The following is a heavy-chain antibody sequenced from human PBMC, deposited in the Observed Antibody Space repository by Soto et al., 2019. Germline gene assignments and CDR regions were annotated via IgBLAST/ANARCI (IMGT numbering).Heavy chain of an antibody. CDR1: GYTFTSYA. CDR3: AGLCPSVVAGEQNCYFDL. V-gene: IGHV1-3*01. Sequence: QVQLVQSGAEVKKPGASVKVSCKASGYTFTSYAMHWVRQAPGQRLAWMGWINAGNGNTKNSQKFQGRVTITRETSVSTAYMELSSLRAEDTAVYYCAGLCPSVVAGEQNCYFDLWGRGTLVTVSS. J-gene: IGHJ2*01. D-gene: IGHD2-15*01. CDR2: INAGNGNT.